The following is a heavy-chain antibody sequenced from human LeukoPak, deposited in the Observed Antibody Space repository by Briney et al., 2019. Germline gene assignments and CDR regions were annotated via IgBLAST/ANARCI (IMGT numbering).Heavy chain of an antibody. CDR2: ISAYNGNT. Sequence: ASVKVSCKASGYIFTNYGINWVRQAPGQGLECMGWISAYNGNTKYTQKLQDRVTMTTDTSPSTAYMELKTLRSDDTAVYFCARAGYSRFVDDLDYWGQGTLVTVSS. CDR3: ARAGYSRFVDDLDY. V-gene: IGHV1-18*01. D-gene: IGHD1-26*01. J-gene: IGHJ4*02. CDR1: GYIFTNYG.